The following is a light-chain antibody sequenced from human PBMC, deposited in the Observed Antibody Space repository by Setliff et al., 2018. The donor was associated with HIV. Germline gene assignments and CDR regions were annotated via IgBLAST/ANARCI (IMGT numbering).Light chain of an antibody. CDR3: SSYTSSSPPYV. CDR2: DVS. CDR1: SNDVGSYNY. J-gene: IGLJ1*01. Sequence: QSVLTQPASVSGFPGQSITISCTGSSNDVGSYNYVSWYQQHPGKAPKLMISDVSKRPSGVSNRFSGSKSGNTASLTISGLQAEDEADYYCSSYTSSSPPYVFGTWTKVTVL. V-gene: IGLV2-14*03.